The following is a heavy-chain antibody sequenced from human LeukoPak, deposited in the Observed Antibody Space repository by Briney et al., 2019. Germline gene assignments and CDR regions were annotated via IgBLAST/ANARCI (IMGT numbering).Heavy chain of an antibody. J-gene: IGHJ4*02. CDR1: GGSISSGDYY. CDR2: IYYSGST. V-gene: IGHV4-30-4*08. D-gene: IGHD1-26*01. Sequence: SSETLSLTCTVSGGSISSGDYYWSWIRQPPGKGLEWIGYIYYSGSTYYNPSLKSRVTISVDTSKNQFSLKLSSVTAADTAVYYRARGVRRVPWASHFTQWGQGTLVTVSS. CDR3: ARGVRRVPWASHFTQ.